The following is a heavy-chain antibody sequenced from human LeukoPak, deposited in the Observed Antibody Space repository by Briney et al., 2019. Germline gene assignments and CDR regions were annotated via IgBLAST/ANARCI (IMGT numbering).Heavy chain of an antibody. V-gene: IGHV1-18*04. CDR2: ISVYNGNT. D-gene: IGHD6-19*01. CDR1: DTFTSYG. J-gene: IGHJ4*02. CDR3: ARDRTRTGYSSGWYHDY. Sequence: ASVKVSCKASDTFTSYGISWVRQAPGQGLEWMGWISVYNGNTNYAQKLQGRVTMTTDTSTSTAYMELRSLRSDDTAVYYCARDRTRTGYSSGWYHDYWGQGTLVTVSS.